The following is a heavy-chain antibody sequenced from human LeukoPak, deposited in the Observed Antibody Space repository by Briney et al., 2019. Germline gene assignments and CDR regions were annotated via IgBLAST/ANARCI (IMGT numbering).Heavy chain of an antibody. CDR3: ARWGPYYYGSGSYYNAHLDY. CDR1: GGXFSGYY. J-gene: IGHJ4*02. CDR2: INHSGST. D-gene: IGHD3-10*01. V-gene: IGHV4-34*01. Sequence: SETLSLTCAVYGGXFSGYYCSWIRQPPGKGLEWIGEINHSGSTNYNPSIKSRVTISVDTSKNQFSLKLSSVTAADTAVYYCARWGPYYYGSGSYYNAHLDYWGQGTLVTVSS.